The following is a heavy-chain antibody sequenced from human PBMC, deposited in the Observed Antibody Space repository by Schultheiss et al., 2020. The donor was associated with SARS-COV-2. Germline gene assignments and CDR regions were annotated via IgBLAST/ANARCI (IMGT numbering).Heavy chain of an antibody. J-gene: IGHJ4*02. CDR3: ARERFGSD. Sequence: GGSLRLSCAASGFTFSSYGMHWVRQAPGKGLEWVGRIKSKTDGGTTDYDAPVKGRFTISRDDSKNTLYLQMNSLRAEDTAVYYCARERFGSDWGQGTLVTVSS. V-gene: IGHV3-15*01. D-gene: IGHD3-10*01. CDR1: GFTFSSYG. CDR2: IKSKTDGGTT.